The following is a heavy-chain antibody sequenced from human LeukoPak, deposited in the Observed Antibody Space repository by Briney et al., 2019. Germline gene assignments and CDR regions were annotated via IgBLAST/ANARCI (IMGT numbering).Heavy chain of an antibody. V-gene: IGHV5-51*01. Sequence: GESLKISCKGSGYSFTNYWIAWVRQMPGKGLERMGIIYPGDSDTRYSPSFQGQVTISADKSINTAYLQWSSLKASDSAMYYCARRAYCGGDCYSDYWGQGTLVTVSS. J-gene: IGHJ4*02. CDR3: ARRAYCGGDCYSDY. D-gene: IGHD2-21*02. CDR2: IYPGDSDT. CDR1: GYSFTNYW.